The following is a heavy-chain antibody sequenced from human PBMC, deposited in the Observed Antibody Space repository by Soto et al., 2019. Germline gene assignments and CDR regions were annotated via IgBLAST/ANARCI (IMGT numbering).Heavy chain of an antibody. J-gene: IGHJ4*01. Sequence: ESGGGVVQPGASLRLSCPASGFMFSAYAMLWVRQAPGKGLEWVAAMSYDGTNTYYADSLKGRFTISRDNSKNTLFLQMSSLTADDSAVYYCARDPSPYTSGWYGIDFWGLGTLVTVSS. CDR1: GFMFSAYA. D-gene: IGHD6-19*01. CDR2: MSYDGTNT. CDR3: ARDPSPYTSGWYGIDF. V-gene: IGHV3-30-3*01.